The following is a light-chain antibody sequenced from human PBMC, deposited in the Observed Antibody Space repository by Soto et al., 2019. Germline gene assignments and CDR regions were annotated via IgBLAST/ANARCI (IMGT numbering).Light chain of an antibody. Sequence: TQPPSASGSPGQSLTIYCTGTSSDVGFYNFVSWYQQRPGKAPKLVIYEVTKRPSGVPDRFSGSKSGSTASLTVSGLQADDEADYYCASYAGTRLFVFGSGTKVTVL. CDR1: SSDVGFYNF. CDR3: ASYAGTRLFV. V-gene: IGLV2-8*01. J-gene: IGLJ1*01. CDR2: EVT.